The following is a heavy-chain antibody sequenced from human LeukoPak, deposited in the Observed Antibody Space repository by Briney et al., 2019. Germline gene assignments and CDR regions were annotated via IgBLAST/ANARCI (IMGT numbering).Heavy chain of an antibody. Sequence: GGSLRLSCAASGFSFGSYAMHWVRQAPGKGLDWVAFIRYDGADTYYADSVKGRFTVSRGNSKNTLYLQMNSLTAEDTALYYCAKEGGGRTFDYWGQGTLVTVSS. CDR2: IRYDGADT. CDR1: GFSFGSYA. D-gene: IGHD4-23*01. J-gene: IGHJ4*02. V-gene: IGHV3-30*02. CDR3: AKEGGGRTFDY.